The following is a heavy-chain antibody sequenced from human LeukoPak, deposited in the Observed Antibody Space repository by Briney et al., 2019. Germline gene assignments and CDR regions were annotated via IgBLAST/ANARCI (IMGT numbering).Heavy chain of an antibody. D-gene: IGHD5-12*01. V-gene: IGHV4-59*12. CDR1: GGSISSYY. CDR3: ARETDIVATISGYYYMDV. J-gene: IGHJ6*03. CDR2: IYYSGST. Sequence: PSETLSLTCTASGGSISSYYWSWIRQPPGKGLEWIGYIYYSGSTNYNPSLKSRVTISVDTSKNQFSLKLSSVTAADTAVYYCARETDIVATISGYYYMDVWGKGTTVTVSS.